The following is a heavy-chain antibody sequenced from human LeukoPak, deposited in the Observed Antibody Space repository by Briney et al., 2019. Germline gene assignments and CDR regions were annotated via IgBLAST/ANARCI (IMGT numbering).Heavy chain of an antibody. CDR2: MNPNSGNT. CDR1: GYTFTSYD. Sequence: ASVKGSCRASGYTFTSYDINWVRQATGQGLEWMGWMNPNSGNTGYAQKFQGRVTMTRNTSISTAYMELSSLRSEDTAVYYCARTYYDILTGYLGFDPWGQGTLVTVSS. D-gene: IGHD3-9*01. CDR3: ARTYYDILTGYLGFDP. J-gene: IGHJ5*02. V-gene: IGHV1-8*01.